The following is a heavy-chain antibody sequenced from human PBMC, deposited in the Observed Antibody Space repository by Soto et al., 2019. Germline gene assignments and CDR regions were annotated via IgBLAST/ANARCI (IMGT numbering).Heavy chain of an antibody. Sequence: GESLKISCKGSGYSFTTYWIGGVRQMPGKGLEWMGIIYPGDSDTRYSPSFQGQVTISADKSISTAYLQWSTLKASDTAMYYCARREDSAIALDYWGPGTLVTFSS. CDR1: GYSFTTYW. CDR2: IYPGDSDT. V-gene: IGHV5-51*01. J-gene: IGHJ4*02. D-gene: IGHD5-18*01. CDR3: ARREDSAIALDY.